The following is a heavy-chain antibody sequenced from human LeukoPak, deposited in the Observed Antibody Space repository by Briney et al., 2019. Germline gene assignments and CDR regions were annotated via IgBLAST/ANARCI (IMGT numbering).Heavy chain of an antibody. CDR2: IHPSGSF. CDR1: GGSFTGYY. CDR3: ARGTDRSKAGDH. Sequence: SETLSLTCAVYGGSFTGYYFSWIRQPPGKGLEWVGEIHPSGSFDYNPSLESRVTISIDTSKNQFSLRLTSVTAADTAFYYCARGTDRSKAGDHWGQGTPVTVSS. D-gene: IGHD4-11*01. V-gene: IGHV4-34*01. J-gene: IGHJ4*02.